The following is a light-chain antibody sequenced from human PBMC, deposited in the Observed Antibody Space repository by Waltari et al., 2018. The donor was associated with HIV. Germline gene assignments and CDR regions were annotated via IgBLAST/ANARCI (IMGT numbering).Light chain of an antibody. CDR1: RRDVGGYNS. V-gene: IGLV2-11*01. CDR3: CSYAGSYTYV. J-gene: IGLJ1*01. CDR2: DVS. Sequence: QSALTQPRPVSGSPGQSVTISCTGTRRDVGGYNSVSWYQQHPGKAPKLMIYDVSKRPSGVPDRFSGSKSGNTASLTISGLQAEDEADYYCCSYAGSYTYVFGTGTKVTVL.